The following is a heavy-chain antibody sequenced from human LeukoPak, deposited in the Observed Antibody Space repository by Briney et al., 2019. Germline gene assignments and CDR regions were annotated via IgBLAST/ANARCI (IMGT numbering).Heavy chain of an antibody. Sequence: SVKVSCKASGGTFNSYAISWVRQAPGQGLEWMGRIIPIFGTANYAQKFQGRVTITTDESTSTAYMELSSLRSEDTAVYYCARDSDWNYERPYYMDVWGKGTTVTVSS. CDR1: GGTFNSYA. CDR2: IIPIFGTA. D-gene: IGHD1-7*01. J-gene: IGHJ6*03. V-gene: IGHV1-69*05. CDR3: ARDSDWNYERPYYMDV.